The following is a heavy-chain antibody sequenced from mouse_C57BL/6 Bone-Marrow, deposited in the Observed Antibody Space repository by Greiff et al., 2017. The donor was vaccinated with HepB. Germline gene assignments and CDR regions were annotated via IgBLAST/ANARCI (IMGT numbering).Heavy chain of an antibody. CDR1: GFTFSDYG. J-gene: IGHJ3*01. CDR3: ARHGDYYGSSPFAY. Sequence: DVHLVESGGGLVQPGGSLKLSCAASGFTFSDYGMAWVRQAPRKGPEWVAFISNLAYSIYYADTVTGRFTISRENAKNTLYLEMSSLRSEDTAMYYCARHGDYYGSSPFAYWGQGTLVTVSA. CDR2: ISNLAYSI. V-gene: IGHV5-15*01. D-gene: IGHD1-1*01.